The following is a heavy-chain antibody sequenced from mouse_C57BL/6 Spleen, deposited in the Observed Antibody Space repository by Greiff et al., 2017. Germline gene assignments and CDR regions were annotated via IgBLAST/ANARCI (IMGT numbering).Heavy chain of an antibody. CDR1: GYTFTSYW. J-gene: IGHJ4*01. D-gene: IGHD1-1*01. CDR2: INPSNGGT. V-gene: IGHV1-53*01. Sequence: QVQLQQPGTELVKPGASVKLSCKASGYTFTSYWMHWVKQRPGQGLEWIGNINPSNGGTNYNEKFKSKATLTVDKSSSTAYMQLSSLTSEDSAVYYCARRGYGSSYREYYAMDYWGQGTSVTVSS. CDR3: ARRGYGSSYREYYAMDY.